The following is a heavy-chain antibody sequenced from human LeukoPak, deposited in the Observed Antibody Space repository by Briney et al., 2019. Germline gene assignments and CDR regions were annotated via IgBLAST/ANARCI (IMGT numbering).Heavy chain of an antibody. V-gene: IGHV1-46*01. D-gene: IGHD3-9*01. J-gene: IGHJ4*02. CDR2: INPSGGST. CDR3: ARDRGPYDILTGSPSFYFDY. Sequence: ASVKVSCKASGYTFTSYYMHWVRQAPGQGLEWMGIINPSGGSTSYAQEFQGRVTMTRDTSTSTVYMELSSLRSEDTAVCYCARDRGPYDILTGSPSFYFDYWGQGTLVTVSS. CDR1: GYTFTSYY.